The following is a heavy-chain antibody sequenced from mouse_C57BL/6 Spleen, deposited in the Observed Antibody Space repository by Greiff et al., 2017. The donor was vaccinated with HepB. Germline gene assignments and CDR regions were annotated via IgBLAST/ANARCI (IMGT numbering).Heavy chain of an antibody. V-gene: IGHV1-53*01. J-gene: IGHJ1*03. CDR1: GYTFTSYW. CDR2: INPSNGGT. CDR3: ARGATGWYFDV. Sequence: QVQLKQPGTELVKPGASVKLSCKASGYTFTSYWMHWVKQRPGQGLEWIGNINPSNGGTNYNEKFKSKATLTVDKSSNTAYMQLSSLTSEDSAVYYCARGATGWYFDVWGTGTTVTVSS. D-gene: IGHD3-1*01.